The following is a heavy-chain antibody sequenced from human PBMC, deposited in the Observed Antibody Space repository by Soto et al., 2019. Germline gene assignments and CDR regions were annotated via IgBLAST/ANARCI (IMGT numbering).Heavy chain of an antibody. J-gene: IGHJ6*02. D-gene: IGHD6-13*01. V-gene: IGHV3-23*01. CDR3: AATLGGAAAGSYYYYGMDV. Sequence: PGGSLRLSCAASGFTFSSYAMSWVRQAPGKGLEWVSAISGSGGSTYYADSVKGRFTISRDNSKNTLYLQMNSLRAEDTAVYYCAATLGGAAAGSYYYYGMDVWGQGTTVTVSS. CDR1: GFTFSSYA. CDR2: ISGSGGST.